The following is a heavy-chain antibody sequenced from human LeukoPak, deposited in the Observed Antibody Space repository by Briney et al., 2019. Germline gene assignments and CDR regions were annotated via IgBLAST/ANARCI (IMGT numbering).Heavy chain of an antibody. CDR3: ARHRCSGGSCYPMNWFDP. J-gene: IGHJ5*02. Sequence: NASETLSLTCTVSGYSISSPYYWGWIRQPPGKGLEWIGSIYYSGSTYYNPSLKSRVTISVDTSKNQFSLKLSSVTAADTAVYYCARHRCSGGSCYPMNWFDPWGQGTLVTVSS. D-gene: IGHD2-15*01. V-gene: IGHV4-38-2*02. CDR2: IYYSGST. CDR1: GYSISSPYY.